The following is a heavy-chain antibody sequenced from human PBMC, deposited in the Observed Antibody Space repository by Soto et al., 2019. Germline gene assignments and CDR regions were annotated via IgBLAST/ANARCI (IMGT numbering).Heavy chain of an antibody. CDR1: GGSISSYY. D-gene: IGHD2-21*01. Sequence: PSETLSLTCTVSGGSISSYYWSWIRQPPGKGLEWIGYIYYSGSTNYNPSLKSRVTISVDTSKNQFSLKLSSVTAADTAVYYCARAGLLSDAFDIWGQGTMVTV. CDR3: ARAGLLSDAFDI. CDR2: IYYSGST. J-gene: IGHJ3*02. V-gene: IGHV4-59*01.